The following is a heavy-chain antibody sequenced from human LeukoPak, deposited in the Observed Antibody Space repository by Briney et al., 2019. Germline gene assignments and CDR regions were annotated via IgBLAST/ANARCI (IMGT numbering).Heavy chain of an antibody. Sequence: ASVKVSCKASGYTFTSYDINWVRQATGQGLEWMGWMNPNSGNTGYAQKFQGRVTMTRNTSISTAYMELSSLRSEDTAVYYCARGLRRTRKRHSLGIAVAATDAFDIWGQGTMVTVSS. J-gene: IGHJ3*02. CDR2: MNPNSGNT. D-gene: IGHD6-19*01. CDR1: GYTFTSYD. CDR3: ARGLRRTRKRHSLGIAVAATDAFDI. V-gene: IGHV1-8*01.